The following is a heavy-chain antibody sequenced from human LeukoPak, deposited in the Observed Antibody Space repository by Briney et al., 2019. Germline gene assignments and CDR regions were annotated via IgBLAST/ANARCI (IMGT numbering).Heavy chain of an antibody. Sequence: GGSLRLSCAASGFTFSSYAMHWVCQAPGKGLEWVAVISYDGSNKYYADSVKGRFTISRDNSKNTLYLQMNSLRAEDPAVYYCARDQGYYYDSSGQPWGQGTLVTVSS. CDR3: ARDQGYYYDSSGQP. V-gene: IGHV3-30-3*01. CDR1: GFTFSSYA. D-gene: IGHD3-22*01. CDR2: ISYDGSNK. J-gene: IGHJ5*02.